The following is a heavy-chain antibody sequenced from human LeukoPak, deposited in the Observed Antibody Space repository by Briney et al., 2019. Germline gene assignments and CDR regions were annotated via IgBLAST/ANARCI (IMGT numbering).Heavy chain of an antibody. Sequence: SETLSLTCTVSGGSISSYYWSWIRQPPGKGLEGIGYIYTSGSTNYNPSLKSRVTISVDTSKNQFSLKLSSVTAADTAVYYCARRMIAAAAYFDYWGQGTLVTVSS. CDR3: ARRMIAAAAYFDY. V-gene: IGHV4-4*09. J-gene: IGHJ4*02. D-gene: IGHD6-13*01. CDR2: IYTSGST. CDR1: GGSISSYY.